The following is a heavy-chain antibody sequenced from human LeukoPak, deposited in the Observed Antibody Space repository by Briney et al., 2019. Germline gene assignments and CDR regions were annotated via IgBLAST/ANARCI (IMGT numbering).Heavy chain of an antibody. CDR2: ISGSGSYI. CDR3: AKGGWLEY. CDR1: GFTFSSYS. D-gene: IGHD6-19*01. J-gene: IGHJ4*02. Sequence: PGGSLRLSCAASGFTFSSYSMNWVRQAPGKGLEWVSSISGSGSYIYYADSVKGRFTISRDNAKNSLYLQMNSLRAEDTAVYYCAKGGWLEYWGQGTLVTVSS. V-gene: IGHV3-21*04.